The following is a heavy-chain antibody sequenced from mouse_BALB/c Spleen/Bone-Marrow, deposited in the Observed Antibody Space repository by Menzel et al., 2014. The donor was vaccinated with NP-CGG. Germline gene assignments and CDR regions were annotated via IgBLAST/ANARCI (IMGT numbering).Heavy chain of an antibody. CDR1: GFSLTGFG. CDR2: IWGDGNT. D-gene: IGHD2-1*01. Sequence: VQRVESGPGLVAPSQSRSITCTVSGFSLTGFGVNWVRQPPGKGLEWLGIIWGDGNTDYTSALKSRLTISKDNSKSQVFLKMTSLQTDDTARYYCARVGYGNYSYYFDYWGQGTTLTVSS. V-gene: IGHV2-6-7*01. J-gene: IGHJ2*01. CDR3: ARVGYGNYSYYFDY.